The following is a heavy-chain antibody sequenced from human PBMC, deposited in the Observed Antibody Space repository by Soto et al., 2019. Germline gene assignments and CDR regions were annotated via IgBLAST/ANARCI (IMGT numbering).Heavy chain of an antibody. J-gene: IGHJ6*02. CDR2: ISSGGFTI. CDR3: AKGRSYYYYYGVDV. Sequence: HPGGSLRLSCVASEFSFSSYSMNWVRQAPGKGLEWVSSISSGGFTIYYADSVKGRFTISRDNSKSTLYLQMNSLRAEDTALYYCAKGRSYYYYYGVDVWGQGTTVTVSS. CDR1: EFSFSSYS. V-gene: IGHV3-48*01.